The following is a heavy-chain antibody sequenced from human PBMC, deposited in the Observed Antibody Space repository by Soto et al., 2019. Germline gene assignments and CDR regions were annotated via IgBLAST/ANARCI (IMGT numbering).Heavy chain of an antibody. V-gene: IGHV3-23*01. CDR2: ISGSGGSI. Sequence: EVQLLESGGGLVQPGGSLRLSCAASGFTFSTYAMNWVRQAPGNGLEWVSAISGSGGSIHYADSVKGWFTISRDNSKATRYPRMNILRDENTAVYHSAKGYWEGEGWGQGTTVSVSS. D-gene: IGHD2-8*02. CDR3: AKGYWEGEG. J-gene: IGHJ6*02. CDR1: GFTFSTYA.